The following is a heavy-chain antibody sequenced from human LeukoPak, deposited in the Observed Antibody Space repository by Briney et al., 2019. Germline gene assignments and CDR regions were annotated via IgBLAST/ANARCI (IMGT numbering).Heavy chain of an antibody. CDR3: AKDGDSGSYQYYFDY. J-gene: IGHJ4*02. D-gene: IGHD1-26*01. CDR2: ISWNSGSI. Sequence: QPGRSLRLSCAAPGFTFDDYAMHWVRQAPGKGLEWVSGISWNSGSIGYADSVKGRFTISRDNAKNSLYLQMNSLRAEDTAVYYCAKDGDSGSYQYYFDYWGQGTLVTVSS. CDR1: GFTFDDYA. V-gene: IGHV3-9*01.